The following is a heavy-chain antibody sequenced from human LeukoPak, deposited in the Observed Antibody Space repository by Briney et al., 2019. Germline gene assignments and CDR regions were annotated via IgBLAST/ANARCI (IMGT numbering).Heavy chain of an antibody. CDR1: GFTFSSYS. Sequence: GGSLRLSCAASGFTFSSYSMNWVRQAPGKGLEWVSSISSSSSYIYYADSVKGRFTISRDNAKNSLYLQMNSLRAEDTAVYYCARRGYVWGSYRFDYWGQGTLVTVSS. CDR2: ISSSSSYI. V-gene: IGHV3-21*01. J-gene: IGHJ4*02. D-gene: IGHD3-16*02. CDR3: ARRGYVWGSYRFDY.